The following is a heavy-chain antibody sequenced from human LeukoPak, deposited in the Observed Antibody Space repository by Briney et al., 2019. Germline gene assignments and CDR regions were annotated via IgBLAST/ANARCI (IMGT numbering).Heavy chain of an antibody. V-gene: IGHV3-53*01. CDR3: GRVSVAGWQPIDY. CDR2: IYSAGPT. CDR1: GFTVSNNY. Sequence: PGGSLRLSCAASGFTVSNNYMTWVRQAPGKGLEWLSIIYSAGPTVYADSVKGRFAISRDNSKNTVYLQMNSLTAEDTAVYYCGRVSVAGWQPIDYWGQGTLVTVSS. J-gene: IGHJ4*02. D-gene: IGHD6-19*01.